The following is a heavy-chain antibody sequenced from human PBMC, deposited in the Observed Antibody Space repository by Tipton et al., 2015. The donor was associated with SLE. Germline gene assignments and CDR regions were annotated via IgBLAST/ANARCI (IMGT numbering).Heavy chain of an antibody. V-gene: IGHV4-61*02. CDR1: GGSISSGGYY. Sequence: TLSLTCTVSGGSISSGGYYWSWIRQHPGKGLEWIGRIYTNGNTNYNPSLKGRVTMSVDTSKNQFSLKLISVTAADTAVYYCAREFLNPVTTVHYYFDLWGRGTLVTVSS. D-gene: IGHD4-11*01. CDR3: AREFLNPVTTVHYYFDL. CDR2: IYTNGNT. J-gene: IGHJ2*01.